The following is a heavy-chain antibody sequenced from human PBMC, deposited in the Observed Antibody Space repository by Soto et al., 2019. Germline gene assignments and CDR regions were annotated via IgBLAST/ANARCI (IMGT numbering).Heavy chain of an antibody. Sequence: GGSLRLSCAASGFTFSSYATSWVRQAPGKGLEWVSGISGSGGRTYYADSVKGRFTISRDNSKHTLYLQMNSLRAEDTAVYYCAKADDFWSGYHIYYYYGMDVWGQGTTVTVSS. CDR3: AKADDFWSGYHIYYYYGMDV. J-gene: IGHJ6*02. V-gene: IGHV3-23*01. CDR1: GFTFSSYA. D-gene: IGHD3-3*01. CDR2: ISGSGGRT.